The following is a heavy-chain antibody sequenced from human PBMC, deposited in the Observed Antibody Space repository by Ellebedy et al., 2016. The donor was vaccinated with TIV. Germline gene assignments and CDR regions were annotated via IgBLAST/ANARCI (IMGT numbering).Heavy chain of an antibody. J-gene: IGHJ3*02. CDR1: GNTFSTYV. V-gene: IGHV1-8*01. CDR2: MIPNSGNT. CDR3: ARRRAGSSGSHDAFDI. D-gene: IGHD3-22*01. Sequence: AASVQVSCKASGNTFSTYVINWVLQATRHGLAWIGWMIPNSGNTGSAQKFQGRITTTRNTSISTADRELSSLTSEDTAVYYCARRRAGSSGSHDAFDIWGQGTILTVSS.